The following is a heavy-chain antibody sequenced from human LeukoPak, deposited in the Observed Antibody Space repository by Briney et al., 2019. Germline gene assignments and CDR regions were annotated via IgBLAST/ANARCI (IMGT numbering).Heavy chain of an antibody. J-gene: IGHJ5*02. CDR3: ASSSGEPRNNWFDP. CDR1: GGTFSSYA. V-gene: IGHV1-69*05. D-gene: IGHD2-15*01. Sequence: GASVKVSCKASGGTFSSYAISWVRQAPGQGLEWMGGIIPIFGTANYAQKFQGRVTITTDESTRTAYMELSSLRSEDTAVYYCASSSGEPRNNWFDPWGQGTLVTVSS. CDR2: IIPIFGTA.